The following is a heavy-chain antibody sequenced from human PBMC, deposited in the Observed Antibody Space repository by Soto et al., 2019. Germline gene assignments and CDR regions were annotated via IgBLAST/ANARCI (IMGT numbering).Heavy chain of an antibody. D-gene: IGHD2-2*02. V-gene: IGHV4-59*01. CDR3: ARGYCSSTICYIWDNWFDP. CDR2: IYYSGRT. CDR1: GGSISSYY. J-gene: IGHJ5*02. Sequence: QVQLQESGPGLVKPSETLSLTCTVSGGSISSYYWSWIRQPPGNGLEWIGYIYYSGRTNYNPSLKSRVTISVDTSKNQFSLKLSSVTAADTAVYYCARGYCSSTICYIWDNWFDPWGQGTLVTVSS.